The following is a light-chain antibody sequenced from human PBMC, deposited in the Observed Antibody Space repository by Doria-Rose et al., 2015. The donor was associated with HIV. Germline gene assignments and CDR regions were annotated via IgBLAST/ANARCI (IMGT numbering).Light chain of an antibody. J-gene: IGKJ1*01. Sequence: TQSPGTLSLSPGERATLSCRASQSFSSTYLAWYQQKPGQAPSLLIYDGSTRASDIPDRFSASGSGTDFTLTINRLEPEDFALYYCHQYGTSWTFGQGTKVEI. CDR1: QSFSSTY. V-gene: IGKV3-20*01. CDR3: HQYGTSWT. CDR2: DGS.